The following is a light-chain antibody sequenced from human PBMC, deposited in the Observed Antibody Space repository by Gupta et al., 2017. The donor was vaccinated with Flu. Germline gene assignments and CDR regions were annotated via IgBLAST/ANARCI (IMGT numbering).Light chain of an antibody. CDR3: SYRDTTNLHWE. CDR2: GKN. V-gene: IGLV3-19*01. Sequence: SSELTQDPAASVTLGQTVRLTCQGDSLRTYYASWYQQKPGQAPVLVFDGKNNRPSGIPDRFSGSSAGDTDSLNVNGAQAEDEADDECSYRDTTNLHWEFGGGTRLTVL. CDR1: SLRTYY. J-gene: IGLJ3*02.